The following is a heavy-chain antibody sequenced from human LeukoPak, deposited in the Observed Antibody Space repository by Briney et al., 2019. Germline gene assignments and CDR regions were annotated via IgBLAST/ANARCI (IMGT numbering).Heavy chain of an antibody. CDR3: ATVSTGIYSGYFHH. Sequence: GASVKVSCNVSGYTLTELSMHWVRQAPGKGLEWMGGFDPEDGETIYAQKFQGRVTMTEDTSTGTAYMELSSLRSEDTAVYYCATVSTGIYSGYFHHWGQGTLVTVSS. V-gene: IGHV1-24*01. CDR1: GYTLTELS. J-gene: IGHJ1*01. CDR2: FDPEDGET. D-gene: IGHD1-14*01.